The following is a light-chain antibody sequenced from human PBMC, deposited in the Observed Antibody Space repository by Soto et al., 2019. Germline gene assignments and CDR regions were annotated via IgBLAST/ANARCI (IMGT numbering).Light chain of an antibody. CDR2: GAS. Sequence: EIVFTQSPGTLPFSPLERASLSCRASQSLTSDYLAWYQQKPGQAPRLLIYGASSRATGIPDRFSGTGSETDFTLTISRLEPEDFAVYYCQQYDNSPITFGQGTRLEIK. V-gene: IGKV3-20*01. J-gene: IGKJ5*01. CDR3: QQYDNSPIT. CDR1: QSLTSDY.